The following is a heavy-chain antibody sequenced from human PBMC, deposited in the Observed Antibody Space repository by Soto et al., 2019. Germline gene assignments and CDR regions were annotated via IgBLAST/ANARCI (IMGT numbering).Heavy chain of an antibody. CDR2: INPNSGGT. V-gene: IGHV1-2*04. CDR1: GYTFTGYY. J-gene: IGHJ6*02. Sequence: ASVKVSCKASGYTFTGYYMHWVRQAPGQGLEWMGWINPNSGGTNYAQKFQGWVTMTRDTSISTAYMELSRLRSDDTAVYYCARARADILTGSKNYYYYGMDVWGQGTTVTVSS. CDR3: ARARADILTGSKNYYYYGMDV. D-gene: IGHD3-9*01.